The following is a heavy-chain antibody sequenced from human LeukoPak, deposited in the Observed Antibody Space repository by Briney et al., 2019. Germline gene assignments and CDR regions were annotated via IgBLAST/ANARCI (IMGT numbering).Heavy chain of an antibody. V-gene: IGHV3-33*01. J-gene: IGHJ4*02. CDR3: ARDVPYDYVWGSYFLD. D-gene: IGHD3-16*01. CDR2: IWYDGSNK. CDR1: GFTFSSYG. Sequence: GGSLRLSCAASGFTFSSYGMHWVRQAPGKGLEWVAVIWYDGSNKYYADSVKGRFTISRDNSKNTLYLQMNSLRAEDTAVYYCARDVPYDYVWGSYFLDWGQGTLVTVSS.